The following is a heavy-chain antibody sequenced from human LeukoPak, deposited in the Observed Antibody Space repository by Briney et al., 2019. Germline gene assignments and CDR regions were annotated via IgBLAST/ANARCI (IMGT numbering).Heavy chain of an antibody. J-gene: IGHJ6*03. CDR1: GGSISSSSYY. CDR3: ARGGYGSGWDYMDV. V-gene: IGHV4-39*07. D-gene: IGHD3-10*01. CDR2: IYYSGST. Sequence: KPSETLSLTCTVSGGSISSSSYYWGWIRQPPGKGLEWIGSIYYSGSTYYNPSLKSRVTISVDTSKNQFSLKLSSVTAADTAVYYCARGGYGSGWDYMDVWGKGTTVTVS.